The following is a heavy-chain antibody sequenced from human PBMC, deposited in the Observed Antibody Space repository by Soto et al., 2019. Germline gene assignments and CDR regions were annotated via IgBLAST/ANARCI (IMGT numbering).Heavy chain of an antibody. CDR1: GYTFTSYA. J-gene: IGHJ1*01. CDR2: INAGNGNT. D-gene: IGHD6-19*01. CDR3: ARAGVGGNAISVFQH. V-gene: IGHV1-3*01. Sequence: GASVKVSCKASGYTFTSYAMHWVRQAPGQRLEWMGWINAGNGNTKYSQKFQGRVTITRDTSASTAYMELRNLGSDDTAVYYCARAGVGGNAISVFQHWGQGTLVTVSS.